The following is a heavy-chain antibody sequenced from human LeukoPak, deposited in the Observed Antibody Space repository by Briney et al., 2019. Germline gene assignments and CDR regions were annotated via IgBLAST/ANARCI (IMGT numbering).Heavy chain of an antibody. CDR2: IYYSGST. J-gene: IGHJ4*02. CDR1: GGSINNYY. D-gene: IGHD4-23*01. V-gene: IGHV4-59*01. CDR3: ARRGNSLDY. Sequence: PSETLSLTCTVSGGSINNYYWSWIRQPPGKGLEWIGYIYYSGSTYYNPSLKGRVTISVDTSKNRFSLKLSSVIAADTAVYYCARRGNSLDYWGQGTLVTVSS.